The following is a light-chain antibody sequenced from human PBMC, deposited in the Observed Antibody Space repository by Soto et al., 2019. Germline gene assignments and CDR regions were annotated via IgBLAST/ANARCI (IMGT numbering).Light chain of an antibody. J-gene: IGKJ3*01. CDR2: GAS. Sequence: EKVMSQSPATLSVSLGERATLSCRASQSISSNLAWYQQKPGQAPRLLIYGASTRATGIPDRFSGSGSGTEFTLTISSLQSGDFAVYYCQQDNRWPFTFGPGTKVDTK. V-gene: IGKV3-15*01. CDR3: QQDNRWPFT. CDR1: QSISSN.